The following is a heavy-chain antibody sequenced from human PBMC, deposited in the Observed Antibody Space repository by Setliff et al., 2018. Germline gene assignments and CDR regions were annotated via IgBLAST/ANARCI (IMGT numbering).Heavy chain of an antibody. CDR3: ARTHCTTTSCFYFHY. Sequence: SETLSLACAVYGDSFSDYYWAWIRQPPGKGLEYIGHISHAVSASYSPSLKSRLSISADTSKNQFSLRLTSVTAADTAVYYCARTHCTTTSCFYFHYWGQGTVVTVSS. J-gene: IGHJ4*02. CDR2: ISHAVSA. V-gene: IGHV4-30-4*01. D-gene: IGHD2-2*01. CDR1: GDSFSDYY.